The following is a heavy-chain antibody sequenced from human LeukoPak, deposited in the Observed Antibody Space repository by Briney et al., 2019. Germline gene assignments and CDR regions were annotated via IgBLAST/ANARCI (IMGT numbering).Heavy chain of an antibody. Sequence: GGSLRLSCAASGFTFSSHAMSWVRQAPGKGLEWVSALSFTGASTYYSDSVRGRFTISRDNSRNTLYLQMHSLRAEDTAIYYCAKFPNYWGQGTLVTVSS. CDR3: AKFPNY. CDR2: LSFTGAST. CDR1: GFTFSSHA. V-gene: IGHV3-23*01. J-gene: IGHJ4*02.